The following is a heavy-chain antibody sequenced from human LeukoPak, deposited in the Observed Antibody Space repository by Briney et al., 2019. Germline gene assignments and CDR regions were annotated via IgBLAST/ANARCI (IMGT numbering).Heavy chain of an antibody. V-gene: IGHV2-5*02. CDR3: AHGTSWDSSSWYWLDP. D-gene: IGHD6-13*01. CDR2: IYWDDDK. Sequence: ESGPTLVKPTQTLTLTCTFSGFSLSTSGVGVGWIRQPPGKALEWLALIYWDDDKRYSPSLKSRLTITKDTSKNQVVLTMTNMDPVDTATYYCAHGTSWDSSSWYWLDPWGQGTLVTVSS. J-gene: IGHJ5*02. CDR1: GFSLSTSGVG.